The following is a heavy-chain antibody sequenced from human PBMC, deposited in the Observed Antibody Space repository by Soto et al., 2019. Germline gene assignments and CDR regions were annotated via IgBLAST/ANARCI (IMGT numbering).Heavy chain of an antibody. CDR3: AKGHRDDLVGATTRGWYFDL. J-gene: IGHJ2*01. V-gene: IGHV3-30*18. CDR2: ISYDGSNK. D-gene: IGHD1-26*01. CDR1: GFTFRTYG. Sequence: QVQLVESGGGVVQPGRSLRLSCAASGFTFRTYGMHWVRQAPGKGLEWVAVISYDGSNKYYADSVKGRFTLSRDNSKNTLYLQMNSLRDEDTAIYYCAKGHRDDLVGATTRGWYFDLWGRGTLVTVSS.